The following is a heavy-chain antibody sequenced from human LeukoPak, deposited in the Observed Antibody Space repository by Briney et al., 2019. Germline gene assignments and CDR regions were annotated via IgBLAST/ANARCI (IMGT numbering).Heavy chain of an antibody. D-gene: IGHD2/OR15-2a*01. CDR3: ARVSRPSRNWFDP. J-gene: IGHJ5*02. Sequence: HPGGSLRLSCAASGFTFSSHSMNWVRQAPGKGLEWVAYISRSSSTIYYADSVKGRFTISRDNAQKSLYLQMNSLRAEDTAVYYCARVSRPSRNWFDPWGQGTLVTVSS. V-gene: IGHV3-48*04. CDR1: GFTFSSHS. CDR2: ISRSSSTI.